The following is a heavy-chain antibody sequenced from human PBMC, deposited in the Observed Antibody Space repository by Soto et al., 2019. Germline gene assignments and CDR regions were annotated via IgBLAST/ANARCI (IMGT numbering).Heavy chain of an antibody. CDR1: GESISSGGYY. Sequence: QVQLQESGPGLVKASQTMSLICSVSGESISSGGYYWSWIRHHPGKGLEWIGYIYDSESAYYNPSLKGRVTISMDSSKNHFARRLSAVTAADTAVYYCARAFSSSSAADYWGQGTLITVSS. D-gene: IGHD6-6*01. CDR3: ARAFSSSSAADY. J-gene: IGHJ4*02. V-gene: IGHV4-31*03. CDR2: IYDSESA.